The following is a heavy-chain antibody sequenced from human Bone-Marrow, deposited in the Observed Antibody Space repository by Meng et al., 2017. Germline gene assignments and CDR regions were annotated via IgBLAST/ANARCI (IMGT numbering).Heavy chain of an antibody. Sequence: GGSLRLSCAASGFTLSSYWMHWVRQGPGKGRVWVSVITSDGGRTNHADSVKGRFTISRDNAKDTLYLQMNSLRVEDTAVYYCVRGESPRYDAFDVWGQGTVVTVSS. CDR2: ITSDGGRT. CDR3: VRGESPRYDAFDV. D-gene: IGHD3-10*01. J-gene: IGHJ3*01. V-gene: IGHV3-74*01. CDR1: GFTLSSYW.